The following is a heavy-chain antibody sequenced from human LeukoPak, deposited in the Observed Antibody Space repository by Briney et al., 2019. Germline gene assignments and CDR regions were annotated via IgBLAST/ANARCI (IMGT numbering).Heavy chain of an antibody. J-gene: IGHJ4*02. D-gene: IGHD2-21*01. CDR3: AKISEFWETCGGDCYADY. CDR1: GFTFSSYA. Sequence: GASLRLSCAASGFTFSSYAMSWVRQAPGKGLEWVSAISGSGGSTYYADSVKGRFTISRDNSKNTLYLQMNSLRAEDTAVYYCAKISEFWETCGGDCYADYWGQGTLVTVSS. V-gene: IGHV3-23*01. CDR2: ISGSGGST.